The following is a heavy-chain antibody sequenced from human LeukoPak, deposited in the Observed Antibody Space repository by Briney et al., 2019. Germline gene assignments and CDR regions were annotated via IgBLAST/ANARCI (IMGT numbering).Heavy chain of an antibody. J-gene: IGHJ4*02. CDR3: ARSKKKFDY. CDR2: IDPSDGST. V-gene: IGHV1-46*01. CDR1: GYTFTSYY. Sequence: EASVKVSCKASGYTFTSYYMHWVRQAPGQGLEWMGIIDPSDGSTSCAQKFQGRVTMTRDRSTSTVYMELSSLRSEDTAVYYCARSKKKFDYWGQGTPVTVSS.